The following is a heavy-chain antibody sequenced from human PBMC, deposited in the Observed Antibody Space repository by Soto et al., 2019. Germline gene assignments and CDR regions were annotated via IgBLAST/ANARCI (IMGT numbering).Heavy chain of an antibody. D-gene: IGHD4-4*01. Sequence: SLRLSCAASGFTFDDYTMHWVRQTPGKGLEWVSGLTWNSGTIGYADSVKGRFTISRDNAKNSLYLQMNSLRAEDTALYYCAKATSNYKGYYYGMDVWGQGTTVTVSS. CDR2: LTWNSGTI. CDR3: AKATSNYKGYYYGMDV. V-gene: IGHV3-9*01. CDR1: GFTFDDYT. J-gene: IGHJ6*02.